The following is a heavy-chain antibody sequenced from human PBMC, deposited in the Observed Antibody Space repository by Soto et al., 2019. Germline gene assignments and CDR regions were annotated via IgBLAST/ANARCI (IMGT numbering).Heavy chain of an antibody. CDR1: GFTFSSYA. Sequence: EVQLLESGGGLVQPGGSLRLSCAASGFTFSSYAMSWVRQAPGKGLEWVSAISGSGGSTYYADSVKGRFTISRDNSKNTPYLQMSSLRAEDTAVYYCAKGVATTHRPLGYWGQGTLVTVSS. V-gene: IGHV3-23*01. J-gene: IGHJ4*02. CDR3: AKGVATTHRPLGY. CDR2: ISGSGGST. D-gene: IGHD5-12*01.